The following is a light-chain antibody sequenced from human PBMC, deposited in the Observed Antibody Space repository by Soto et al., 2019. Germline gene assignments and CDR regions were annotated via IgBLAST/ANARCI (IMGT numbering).Light chain of an antibody. Sequence: EIVLTQSPATLSLSPGERATLSCRASQSVSSYLAWYQQKPGQAPRLLIYDASNRATGIPARFSGSGSGTDFTLTISGLQPEDCAVYYCQQRSNWPPLTFGGGTKGEIK. CDR3: QQRSNWPPLT. J-gene: IGKJ4*01. CDR1: QSVSSY. CDR2: DAS. V-gene: IGKV3-11*01.